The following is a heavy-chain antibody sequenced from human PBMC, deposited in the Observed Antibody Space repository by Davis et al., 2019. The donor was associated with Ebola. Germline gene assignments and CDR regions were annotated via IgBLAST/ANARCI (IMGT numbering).Heavy chain of an antibody. D-gene: IGHD3-10*01. CDR2: INPYSGGT. CDR3: ARLSFGEAGFDY. Sequence: AASVKVSCKASGYSITGYYIHWVRQARGQGLEWMGRINPYSGGTNYAQKFQGRVTMTRDTSISTVYMELSRLGSDDTAVYYCARLSFGEAGFDYWGQGTLVTVSA. CDR1: GYSITGYY. J-gene: IGHJ4*02. V-gene: IGHV1-2*06.